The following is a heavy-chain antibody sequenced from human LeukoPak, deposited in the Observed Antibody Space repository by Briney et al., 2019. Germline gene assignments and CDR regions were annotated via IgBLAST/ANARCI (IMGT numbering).Heavy chain of an antibody. V-gene: IGHV3-53*01. D-gene: IGHD1-20*01. CDR3: ARDGYNWNDLSIEYFQH. J-gene: IGHJ1*01. CDR2: IYSGGST. CDR1: GFTVSSNY. Sequence: GGSLRLSCAASGFTVSSNYMSWVRQAPGKGLEWVSVIYSGGSTYYADSVKGRFTISRDNSKNTLYLQMNSLRAEDTAVYYCARDGYNWNDLSIEYFQHWGQGTLVTVSS.